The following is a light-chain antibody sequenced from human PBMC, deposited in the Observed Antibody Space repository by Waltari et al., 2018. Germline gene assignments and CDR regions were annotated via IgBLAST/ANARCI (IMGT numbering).Light chain of an antibody. V-gene: IGLV2-14*01. Sequence: QSALTQPASVSGSPGQSITISCTGTTRDVGRYNYVSWYQCHPGKAPELIIYEVTNRPPGASGRFSGSKACHPASPSISGLQPEDEADYYCSSYTSIKTPYVVFGGGTKVTVL. CDR3: SSYTSIKTPYVV. J-gene: IGLJ2*01. CDR2: EVT. CDR1: TRDVGRYNY.